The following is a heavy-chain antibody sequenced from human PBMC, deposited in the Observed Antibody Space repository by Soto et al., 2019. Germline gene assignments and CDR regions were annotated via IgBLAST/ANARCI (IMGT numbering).Heavy chain of an antibody. D-gene: IGHD1-1*01. V-gene: IGHV4-61*08. CDR1: GGSISRGGYY. J-gene: IGHJ4*02. CDR3: AREGRMGTFDY. Sequence: SETLSLTCTVSGGSISRGGYYWSWIRQPPGKGLEWIGYIYYSGSTKYNPSLKSRVTILEDTSKNQFSLKLNSVTAADTAVYYCAREGRMGTFDYWGQGALVTSPQ. CDR2: IYYSGST.